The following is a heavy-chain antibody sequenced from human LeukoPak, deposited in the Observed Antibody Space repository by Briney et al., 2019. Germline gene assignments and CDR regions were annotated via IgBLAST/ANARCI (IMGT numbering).Heavy chain of an antibody. V-gene: IGHV3-33*01. Sequence: GGSLRLSCAASGFTFSSYGMHWVRQAPGKGLEWVAVIWYDGSNKHYADSVKGRFTISRDNSKNTLYLQMNSLRAEDTAVYCCARDQFEYSSSSSSFGMDVWGQGTTVTVSS. D-gene: IGHD6-6*01. CDR1: GFTFSSYG. CDR2: IWYDGSNK. CDR3: ARDQFEYSSSSSSFGMDV. J-gene: IGHJ6*02.